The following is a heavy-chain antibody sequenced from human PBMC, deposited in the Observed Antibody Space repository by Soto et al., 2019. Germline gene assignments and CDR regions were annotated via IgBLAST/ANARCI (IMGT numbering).Heavy chain of an antibody. CDR2: ISYDGSNK. Sequence: PVGSLRLACAASGFTFSSYGMHWVRQAPGKGLEWVAVISYDGSNKYYADSVKGRFTICRDNSKNTLYLQMNSLRAEDTAVYYCAKDLGIHYYYVMDVWGQGTTVTVSS. CDR1: GFTFSSYG. J-gene: IGHJ6*02. V-gene: IGHV3-30*18. CDR3: AKDLGIHYYYVMDV. D-gene: IGHD5-18*01.